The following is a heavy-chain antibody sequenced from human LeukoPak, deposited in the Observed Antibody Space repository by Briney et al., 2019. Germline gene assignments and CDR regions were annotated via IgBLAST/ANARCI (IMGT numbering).Heavy chain of an antibody. Sequence: PGGSLRLSCAASGFTFSSYAMSWVRQAPGKGLEWVSAISGSGGSTYYADSVKGRFTISRDSSKNTLYLQMNSLRAEDTAVYYCAKDLSLGDSSGYWGQGTLVTVSS. J-gene: IGHJ4*02. CDR1: GFTFSSYA. V-gene: IGHV3-23*01. D-gene: IGHD3-22*01. CDR3: AKDLSLGDSSGY. CDR2: ISGSGGST.